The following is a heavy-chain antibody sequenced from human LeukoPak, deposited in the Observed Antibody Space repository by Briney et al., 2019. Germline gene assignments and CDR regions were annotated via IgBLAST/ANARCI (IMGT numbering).Heavy chain of an antibody. CDR3: AKDDSGSYYPYYYYMDV. D-gene: IGHD1-26*01. CDR2: ISGTGGST. J-gene: IGHJ6*03. CDR1: GFTFSTYA. V-gene: IGHV3-23*01. Sequence: GGSLRLSCAASGFTFSTYAMTWVRQAPGKGLEWVSLISGTGGSTYYADSVKGRFTISRDNSKNTLYLQMNSLRAEDTAVYYCAKDDSGSYYPYYYYMDVWGKGTTVTISS.